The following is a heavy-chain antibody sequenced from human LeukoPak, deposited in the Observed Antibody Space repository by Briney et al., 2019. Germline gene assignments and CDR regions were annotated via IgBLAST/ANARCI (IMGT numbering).Heavy chain of an antibody. V-gene: IGHV4-39*07. CDR1: GGSISSSSYY. CDR3: AREPGEQQLVPDY. D-gene: IGHD6-13*01. CDR2: IYYSGST. Sequence: SETLSLTCTVSGGSISSSSYYWGWIRQPPGKGLEWIGSIYYSGSTYYNPSLKSRATISVDTSKNQFSLKLSSVTAADTAVYYCAREPGEQQLVPDYWGQGTLITVSS. J-gene: IGHJ4*02.